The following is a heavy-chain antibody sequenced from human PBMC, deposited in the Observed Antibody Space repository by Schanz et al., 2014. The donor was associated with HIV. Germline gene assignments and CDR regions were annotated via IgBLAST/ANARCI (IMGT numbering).Heavy chain of an antibody. V-gene: IGHV1-8*01. J-gene: IGHJ6*02. CDR1: GYTFTSYD. Sequence: QVQLVQSGAEVKKPGASVKVSCKASGYTFTSYDINWVRQATGQGLEWMGWMNPNSGNTGYAQKFQGRVTMTRNTSISTAYMELSSLRSDDTAVYYCAKSPIFGDVIFYGMDVWGQGTTVTVSS. CDR3: AKSPIFGDVIFYGMDV. CDR2: MNPNSGNT. D-gene: IGHD3-3*02.